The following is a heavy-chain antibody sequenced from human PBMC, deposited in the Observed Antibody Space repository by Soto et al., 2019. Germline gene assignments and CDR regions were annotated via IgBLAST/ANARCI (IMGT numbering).Heavy chain of an antibody. V-gene: IGHV3-30*18. CDR1: GFTFSSYG. CDR2: ISYDGSNK. J-gene: IGHJ6*02. D-gene: IGHD3-22*01. Sequence: SLRLSCAASGFTFSSYGMHWVRQAPGKGLEWVAVISYDGSNKYYADSVKGRFTISRDNSKNTLYLQMSSLRAEDTAVYYCAKDVYYYDSSGYQPQYYYYGMDVWGQGTTVTVSS. CDR3: AKDVYYYDSSGYQPQYYYYGMDV.